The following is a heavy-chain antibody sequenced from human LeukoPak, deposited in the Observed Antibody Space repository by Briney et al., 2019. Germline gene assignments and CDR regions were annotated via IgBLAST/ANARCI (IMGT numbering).Heavy chain of an antibody. Sequence: SVKVSCKASGGTFSSYAISWVRQAPGQGLEWMGGIIPIFGTANYAQKFQGRVTITADESTSTAYMELSSLRSEDTAVYYCARMVIGMVRGSLLRSYYMDVWGKGTTVTISS. D-gene: IGHD3-10*01. CDR2: IIPIFGTA. CDR3: ARMVIGMVRGSLLRSYYMDV. J-gene: IGHJ6*03. CDR1: GGTFSSYA. V-gene: IGHV1-69*13.